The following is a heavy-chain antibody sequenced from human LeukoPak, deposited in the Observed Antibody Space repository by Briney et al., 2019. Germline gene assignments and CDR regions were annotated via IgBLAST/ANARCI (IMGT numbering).Heavy chain of an antibody. CDR2: IYTSGST. Sequence: SETLSLTCTVSGGSISSYYWSWIRQPAGKGLEWIGRIYTSGSTNYNPSLKSRVTMSVDTSKNQFSLKLSSVTAADTAVYYCARGIVVVPAAVDNWFDPWGQEPWSPSPQ. CDR1: GGSISSYY. V-gene: IGHV4-4*07. D-gene: IGHD2-2*01. CDR3: ARGIVVVPAAVDNWFDP. J-gene: IGHJ5*02.